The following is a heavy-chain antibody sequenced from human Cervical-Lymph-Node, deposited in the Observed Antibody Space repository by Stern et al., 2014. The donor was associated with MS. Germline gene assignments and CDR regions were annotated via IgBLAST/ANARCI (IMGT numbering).Heavy chain of an antibody. D-gene: IGHD3-3*01. CDR2: IDLDDDK. CDR1: GFSLSTSGMR. J-gene: IGHJ4*02. V-gene: IGHV2-70*04. Sequence: QVTLKESGPALVKPTQTLTLTCTFSGFSLSTSGMRVSWIRQPPGKALEWLARIDLDDDKFYSTSLKTRLTISKDTSKNQVVLTMTNMDPVDIATYYCARSPPYYEFWNDYYYFDYWGQGTLVAVSS. CDR3: ARSPPYYEFWNDYYYFDY.